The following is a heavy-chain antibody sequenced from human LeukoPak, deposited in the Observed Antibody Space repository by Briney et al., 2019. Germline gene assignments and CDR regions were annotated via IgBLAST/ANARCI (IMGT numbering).Heavy chain of an antibody. V-gene: IGHV3-23*01. J-gene: IGHJ4*02. CDR1: GFTFSSYA. CDR2: ISGSGGRT. CDR3: AKTPPPGYSSSWLTPPSDY. D-gene: IGHD6-13*01. Sequence: PGGSLRLSCAASGFTFSSYAMSWVRQAPGKGLEWVSAISGSGGRTYYAASVKNRYTISRNNSKTTLKLQKNGLRAENTAVYYCAKTPPPGYSSSWLTPPSDYWGQGTLVTVSS.